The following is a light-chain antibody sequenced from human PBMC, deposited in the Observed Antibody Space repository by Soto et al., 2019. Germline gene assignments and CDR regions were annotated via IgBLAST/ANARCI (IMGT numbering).Light chain of an antibody. CDR1: SSDVGSYNP. Sequence: QSALTQPASVSGSPGQSITISCTGTSSDVGSYNPVSWYQQHPGKAPKLMIYEGSKRPSGVSNRFSGSKSGNTASLTISGLQAEDEADYYCCSYAGSSTSVVFGGGTQLIVL. CDR3: CSYAGSSTSVV. J-gene: IGLJ2*01. CDR2: EGS. V-gene: IGLV2-23*01.